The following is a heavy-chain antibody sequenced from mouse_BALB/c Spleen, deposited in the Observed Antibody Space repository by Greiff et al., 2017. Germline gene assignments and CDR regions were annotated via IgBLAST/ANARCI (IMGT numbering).Heavy chain of an antibody. D-gene: IGHD2-4*01. Sequence: QVQLQQPGAELVKPGASVKMSCKASGYTFTSYNMHWVKQTPGQGLEWIGAIYPGNGDTSYNQKFKGKATLTADKSSSTAYMQLSSLTSEDSAVYYCARYDYEGAMDYWGQGTSVTVSS. CDR1: GYTFTSYN. J-gene: IGHJ4*01. CDR2: IYPGNGDT. V-gene: IGHV1-12*01. CDR3: ARYDYEGAMDY.